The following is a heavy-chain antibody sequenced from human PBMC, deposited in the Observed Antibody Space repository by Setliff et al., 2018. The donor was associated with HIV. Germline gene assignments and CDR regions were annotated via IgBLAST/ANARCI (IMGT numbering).Heavy chain of an antibody. CDR3: TTDLGSGRFSWNNN. V-gene: IGHV3-15*01. Sequence: WIRQPPGKGLEWIGRIKTKTQRGTTDYAAPAKGRFIISRDDSKNTLSLQMNSLKTEDTAIYYCTTDLGSGRFSWNNNWGQGTLVTVSS. CDR2: IKTKTQRGTT. D-gene: IGHD1-26*01. J-gene: IGHJ4*02.